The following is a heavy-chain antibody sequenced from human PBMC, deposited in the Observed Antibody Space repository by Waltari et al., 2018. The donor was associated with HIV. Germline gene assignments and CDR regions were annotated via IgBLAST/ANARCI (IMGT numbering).Heavy chain of an antibody. CDR3: ARDPWDSSGYYPTVGYDY. V-gene: IGHV1-18*01. CDR2: ISADNGNT. D-gene: IGHD3-22*01. CDR1: GYTFTSYG. J-gene: IGHJ4*02. Sequence: QVQLVQSGAEVKKPGASVKVSCKASGYTFTSYGISWVRQAPGQGLEWMGWISADNGNTNYAQKLQGRDTMTTDTSTSTAYRGVRSLRSDDTAVYYCARDPWDSSGYYPTVGYDYWGQGTLVTVSS.